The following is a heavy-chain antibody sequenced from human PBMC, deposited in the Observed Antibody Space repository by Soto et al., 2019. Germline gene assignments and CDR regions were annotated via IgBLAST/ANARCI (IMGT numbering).Heavy chain of an antibody. CDR3: ATEVRGYSYGSPYFDY. CDR1: GGSISGYC. V-gene: IGHV4-59*05. J-gene: IGHJ4*02. CDR2: IYYNGST. Sequence: SETLSLTCTVSGGSISGYCWSWIRKPPGKGLEWIGSIYYNGSTYYNPSLKSRVTISVDTSKNQFSLKLSSVTAADTAVYYCATEVRGYSYGSPYFDYWGQGTLVTVSS. D-gene: IGHD5-18*01.